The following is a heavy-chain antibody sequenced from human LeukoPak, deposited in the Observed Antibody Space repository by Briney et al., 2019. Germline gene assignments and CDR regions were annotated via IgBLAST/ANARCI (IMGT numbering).Heavy chain of an antibody. CDR2: IYYSGST. J-gene: IGHJ5*02. Sequence: SETLSLTCTVSGGSISSYYWSWIRQPPGKGLEWIGYIYYSGSTNYNPSLKSRVTISVDTSKNQCSLKLSSVTAADTAVYYCARETYGGNSGWFDPWGQGTLVTVSS. CDR3: ARETYGGNSGWFDP. CDR1: GGSISSYY. V-gene: IGHV4-59*01. D-gene: IGHD4-23*01.